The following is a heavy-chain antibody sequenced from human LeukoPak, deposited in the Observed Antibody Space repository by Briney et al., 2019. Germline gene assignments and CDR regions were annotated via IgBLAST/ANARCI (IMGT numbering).Heavy chain of an antibody. J-gene: IGHJ4*02. D-gene: IGHD3-22*01. V-gene: IGHV3-30-3*01. CDR3: ARDYYYDSSGYPYYFDY. CDR2: ISYDGSNK. CDR1: GFTFSSYA. Sequence: PGGSLRLSCAASGFTFSSYAMHWVRQAPGKGLEWVAVISYDGSNKYYADSVKGRFTISRDNSKNTLYLQMNSLRAEDTAVYYCARDYYYDSSGYPYYFDYWGQGTLVTVSS.